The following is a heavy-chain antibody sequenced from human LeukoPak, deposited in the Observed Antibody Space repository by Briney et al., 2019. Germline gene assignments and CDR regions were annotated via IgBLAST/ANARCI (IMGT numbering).Heavy chain of an antibody. CDR3: ARQTTGGAAHYDFWSGYYLATGYYYMDV. V-gene: IGHV5-51*01. D-gene: IGHD3-3*01. CDR2: IYPGDSDT. Sequence: GESLKISCKGSGYSFTSYWIGWVRQLPGKGLEWTGIIYPGDSDTRYSPSFQGQVTISADRSISTAYLQWSSLKASDTAMYYCARQTTGGAAHYDFWSGYYLATGYYYMDVWGKGTTVTVSS. J-gene: IGHJ6*03. CDR1: GYSFTSYW.